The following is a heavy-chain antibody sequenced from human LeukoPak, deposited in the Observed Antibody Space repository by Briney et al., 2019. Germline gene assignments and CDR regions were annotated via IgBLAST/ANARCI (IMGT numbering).Heavy chain of an antibody. Sequence: PSQTLSLTCTVSGGSISSGGYYWSWIRQPPGKGPECVGYIYYTGTTYYNPSLKSRLTISVDTSKNQFSLNLDPVTAADTAVYYCARSTPTSFFDYWGQGTLVTVSS. D-gene: IGHD3-16*02. CDR2: IYYTGTT. V-gene: IGHV4-31*03. CDR1: GGSISSGGYY. CDR3: ARSTPTSFFDY. J-gene: IGHJ4*02.